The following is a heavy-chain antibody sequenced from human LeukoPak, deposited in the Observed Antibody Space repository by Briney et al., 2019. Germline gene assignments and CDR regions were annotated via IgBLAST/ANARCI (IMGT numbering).Heavy chain of an antibody. J-gene: IGHJ4*02. CDR3: ARAPRTTVVPEFDY. CDR2: ISAHNGNT. V-gene: IGHV1-18*04. D-gene: IGHD4-23*01. CDR1: GYTFTSYG. Sequence: ASVKVSCKASGYTFTSYGISWARQAPGQGLEWMGWISAHNGNTNYAQKLQGRVTMTTDTSTSTAYMELRSLRSDDTAVYYCARAPRTTVVPEFDYWGQGTLVTVSS.